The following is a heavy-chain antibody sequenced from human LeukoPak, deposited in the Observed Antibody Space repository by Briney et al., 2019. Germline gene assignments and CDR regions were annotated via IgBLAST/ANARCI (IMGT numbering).Heavy chain of an antibody. V-gene: IGHV3-30-3*01. D-gene: IGHD6-13*01. CDR3: ARGLALMGIAGFDY. CDR1: GGSISSSN. Sequence: TLSLTCAVSGGSISSSNWWSWVRQAPGKGLEWVAVISYDGSNKYYADSVKGRFTISRDNSKNTLYLQMNSLRAEDTAVYYCARGLALMGIAGFDYWGQGTLVTVSS. CDR2: ISYDGSNK. J-gene: IGHJ4*02.